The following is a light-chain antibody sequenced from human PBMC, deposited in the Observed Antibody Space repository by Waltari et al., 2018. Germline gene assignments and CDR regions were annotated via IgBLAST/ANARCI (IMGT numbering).Light chain of an antibody. J-gene: IGKJ4*01. CDR2: GTF. Sequence: EIVLTQSPGTLSLSPGEGATLSCRTSQTIMTTYLAWYQQKPGQAPHLLIYGTFSRATGIPDRFTGSGSGTDFSLTLSSLETEDFATYYCQQYDIAPPTFGGGTKVEIK. CDR1: QTIMTTY. V-gene: IGKV3-20*01. CDR3: QQYDIAPPT.